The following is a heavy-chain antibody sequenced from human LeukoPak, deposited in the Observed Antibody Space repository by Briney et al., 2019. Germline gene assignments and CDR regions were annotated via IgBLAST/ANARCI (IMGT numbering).Heavy chain of an antibody. CDR1: GFTFSNAW. CDR3: VKDRPTWPIDY. J-gene: IGHJ4*02. D-gene: IGHD2-15*01. V-gene: IGHV3-15*01. Sequence: PGGSLRLSCAASGFTFSNAWMSWVRQAPGKGLEWVGRIKSKTDGGTTGYAAPVKGRFTISRDDSKNTLYLQMDSLRDEDTAVYYCVKDRPTWPIDYWGQGTLVTVSS. CDR2: IKSKTDGGTT.